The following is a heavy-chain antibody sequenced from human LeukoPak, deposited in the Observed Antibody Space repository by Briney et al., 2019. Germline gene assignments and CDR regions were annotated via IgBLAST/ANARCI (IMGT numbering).Heavy chain of an antibody. J-gene: IGHJ4*02. D-gene: IGHD6-13*01. Sequence: AGGSLRLSCAASGFTFDDYAMHWVRQAPGKSLEWVSLISWDGGSTYYADSVKGRFTISRDNSKNSLYLQMNSLRAEDTALYYCAKDWYSSSWHYFDYWGQGTLVTVSS. CDR2: ISWDGGST. V-gene: IGHV3-43D*03. CDR3: AKDWYSSSWHYFDY. CDR1: GFTFDDYA.